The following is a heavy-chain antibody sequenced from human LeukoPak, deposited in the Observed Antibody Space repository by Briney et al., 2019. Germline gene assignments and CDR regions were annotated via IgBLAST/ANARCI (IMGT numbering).Heavy chain of an antibody. J-gene: IGHJ4*02. CDR2: ISSSSSSM. Sequence: GGSLRLSCAASGFTFSSYSMNWVRQAPGKGLEWVSSISSSSSSMYYADSVKGRFTISRDNAKNSLYLQMNSLRAEDTAVYYCARNKYYYGSGSTPYYFDYWGQGTLVTVSS. CDR1: GFTFSSYS. CDR3: ARNKYYYGSGSTPYYFDY. V-gene: IGHV3-21*01. D-gene: IGHD3-10*01.